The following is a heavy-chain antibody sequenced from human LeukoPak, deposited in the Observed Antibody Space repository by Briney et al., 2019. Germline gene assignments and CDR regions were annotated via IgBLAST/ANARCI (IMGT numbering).Heavy chain of an antibody. Sequence: ASVKVSCKPSGYTFTGYDIHWVRQAPGQGLQWMGWMKPSTGATNYAQEFQGRVTMTRDTSVGTAHMELSRLTPDDTALYYCARGGATTSYYYYMDVWGKGTTVTVSS. CDR3: ARGGATTSYYYYMDV. CDR1: GYTFTGYD. CDR2: MKPSTGAT. J-gene: IGHJ6*03. V-gene: IGHV1-2*02. D-gene: IGHD4-11*01.